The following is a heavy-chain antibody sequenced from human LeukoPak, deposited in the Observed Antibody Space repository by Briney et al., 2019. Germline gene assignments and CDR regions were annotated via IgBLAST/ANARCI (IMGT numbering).Heavy chain of an antibody. CDR2: ISGSGSGT. CDR3: AKGREAYSGSYTPFDY. Sequence: GGSLRLSCAASGFTLSTHAMNWVRQAPGKGLECVSTISGSGSGTYYADSVKGRFTISRDSSKNTLYLQMNSLRAEDTAVYYCAKGREAYSGSYTPFDYWGQGTLVTVSS. J-gene: IGHJ4*02. D-gene: IGHD1-26*01. V-gene: IGHV3-23*01. CDR1: GFTLSTHA.